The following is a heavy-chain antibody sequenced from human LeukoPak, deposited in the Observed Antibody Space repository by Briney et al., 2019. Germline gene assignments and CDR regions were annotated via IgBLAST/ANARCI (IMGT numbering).Heavy chain of an antibody. V-gene: IGHV4-39*07. Sequence: PSETLSLTCTVSGGSISSSSYYWGWIRRPPGKGLEWIGSIYYSGSTYYNPSLKSRVTISVDTSKNQFSLKLSSVTAADTAVYYCARQPKDPPVYFDCWGQGTLVTVSS. CDR1: GGSISSSSYY. CDR2: IYYSGST. CDR3: ARQPKDPPVYFDC. J-gene: IGHJ4*02.